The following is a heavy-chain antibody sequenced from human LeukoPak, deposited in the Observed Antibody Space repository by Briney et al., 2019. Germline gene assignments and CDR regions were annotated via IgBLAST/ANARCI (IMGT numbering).Heavy chain of an antibody. D-gene: IGHD5-12*01. CDR2: ISGSSGTI. Sequence: GGSLRLPCAASGYTFSSYGMNWVRQAPGKGLEWVSYISGSSGTIYYADSVKGRFTISRDNAKNSLSLQMDSLRAEDTAVYYCARSVGGIVATIGYWGQGTLVTVS. CDR1: GYTFSSYG. V-gene: IGHV3-48*01. J-gene: IGHJ4*02. CDR3: ARSVGGIVATIGY.